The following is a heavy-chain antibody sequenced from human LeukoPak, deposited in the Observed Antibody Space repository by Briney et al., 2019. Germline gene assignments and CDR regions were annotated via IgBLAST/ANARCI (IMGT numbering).Heavy chain of an antibody. Sequence: ASVKVSCKASGGTFSSYAIIWVRQAPGQGLEWMGGIIPIFCTANYAQKFQGRVTSTAVESTSTAYMELSSLGSEDTAVYYCAAVAGPTDFGGFDYWGQGPLVTVSS. CDR3: AAVAGPTDFGGFDY. V-gene: IGHV1-69*01. CDR2: IIPIFCTA. D-gene: IGHD6-19*01. J-gene: IGHJ4*02. CDR1: GGTFSSYA.